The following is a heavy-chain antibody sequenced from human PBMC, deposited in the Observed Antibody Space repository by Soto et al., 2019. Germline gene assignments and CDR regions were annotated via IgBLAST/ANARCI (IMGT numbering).Heavy chain of an antibody. D-gene: IGHD1-1*01. CDR3: ASRDVYNKFDL. J-gene: IGHJ4*02. CDR2: IYYSGST. V-gene: IGHV4-39*07. Sequence: PSETLSLTCTVSGGSISSSSYYWGWLRQPPGKGLEWIGRIYYSGSTNYSPSLKGRVTISVDKSKNQFSLNLNSVTAADTAVYYCASRDVYNKFDLWGQGTLVTVS. CDR1: GGSISSSSYY.